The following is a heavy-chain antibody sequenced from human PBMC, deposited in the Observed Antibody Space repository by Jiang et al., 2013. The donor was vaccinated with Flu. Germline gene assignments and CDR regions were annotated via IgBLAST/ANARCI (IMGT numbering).Heavy chain of an antibody. J-gene: IGHJ4*02. CDR2: IYWDDDK. Sequence: KPTQTLTLTCTFSGFSLSTRQVGVGWIRQPPGKALEWLAHIYWDDDKRYSPSLKSRLTLNKDSSKNQVVLTMTNMDPVDTATYYCAHSDGRNIGGSSRPFDYWGQGTLVTVSS. CDR1: GFSLSTRQVG. D-gene: IGHD1-26*01. V-gene: IGHV2-5*02. CDR3: AHSDGRNIGGSSRPFDY.